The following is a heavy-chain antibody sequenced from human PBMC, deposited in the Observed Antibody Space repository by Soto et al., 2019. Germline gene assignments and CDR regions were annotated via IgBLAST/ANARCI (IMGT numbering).Heavy chain of an antibody. CDR2: IKSQTDGGTT. J-gene: IGHJ4*02. D-gene: IGHD2-21*02. Sequence: EVHLVESGGGLVKPGGSLRLSCAASGFSFSNAWMNWVRQAPGKGLEWVGRIKSQTDGGTTEYGAPVRGGFTISRDDSTNTLYLQMNSLRTEDTAVYYCTSFSVVTANEYWGQGALVTVSS. CDR3: TSFSVVTANEY. CDR1: GFSFSNAW. V-gene: IGHV3-15*07.